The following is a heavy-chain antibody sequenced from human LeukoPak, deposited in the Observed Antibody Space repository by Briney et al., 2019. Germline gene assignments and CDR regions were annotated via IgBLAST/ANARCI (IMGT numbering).Heavy chain of an antibody. J-gene: IGHJ3*02. Sequence: RGESLKISCKGSGYSFPSSWIGWVRQMPGKGLEWMGIIYPGDSDTRYSPSLEGQVTISADKSVSTACLQWTSLKASDTAMYYCAKLGYCSRGTCHSFDIWGQGTMVTVSS. V-gene: IGHV5-51*01. CDR1: GYSFPSSW. CDR3: AKLGYCSRGTCHSFDI. D-gene: IGHD2-15*01. CDR2: IYPGDSDT.